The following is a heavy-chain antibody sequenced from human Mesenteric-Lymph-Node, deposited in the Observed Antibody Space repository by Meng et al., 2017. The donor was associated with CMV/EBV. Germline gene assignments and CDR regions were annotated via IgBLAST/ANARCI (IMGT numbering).Heavy chain of an antibody. CDR1: GFTFSSYA. D-gene: IGHD6-13*01. CDR2: IYSGGSST. CDR3: ARAIAAAAISFDY. Sequence: GESLKISCAASGFTFSSYAMSWVRQAPGKGLEWVSVIYSGGSSTYYADSVKGRFTISRDNSKNTLYLQMNSLRAEDTAVYYCARAIAAAAISFDYWGQGTLVTVSS. J-gene: IGHJ4*02. V-gene: IGHV3-23*03.